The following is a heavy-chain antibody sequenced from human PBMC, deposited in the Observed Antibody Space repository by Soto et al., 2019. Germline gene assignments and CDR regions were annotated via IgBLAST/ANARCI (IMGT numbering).Heavy chain of an antibody. D-gene: IGHD6-25*01. V-gene: IGHV3-48*01. CDR3: ARDYSSVWYFDY. CDR2: ISSSSTTM. Sequence: VQLVESGGGLVQPGGSLRLSCAASGFTFSSYSMNWVRQAPGKGPEWVSYISSSSTTMYYADSVKGRFTISRDNAKNSLYLQMNSLRAEDTAVYYCARDYSSVWYFDYWGQGTLVTVSS. J-gene: IGHJ4*02. CDR1: GFTFSSYS.